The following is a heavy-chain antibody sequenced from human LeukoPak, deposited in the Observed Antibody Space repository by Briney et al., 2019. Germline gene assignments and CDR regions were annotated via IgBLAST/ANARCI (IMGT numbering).Heavy chain of an antibody. CDR1: GGSVSSGSYY. Sequence: SETLSLTCTVSGGSVSSGSYYWSWIRQPPGKGLEWFGYIYYSGSTNYNPSLKSRVTISVDTSKNQFSLKLRSVTAADTAVYYCASITVAAQGFYFDYWGQGTLVTVSS. D-gene: IGHD6-19*01. CDR3: ASITVAAQGFYFDY. CDR2: IYYSGST. J-gene: IGHJ4*02. V-gene: IGHV4-61*01.